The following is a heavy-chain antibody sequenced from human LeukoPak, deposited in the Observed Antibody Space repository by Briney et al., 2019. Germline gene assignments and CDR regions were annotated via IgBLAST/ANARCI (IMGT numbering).Heavy chain of an antibody. CDR3: ARSGGIYYVLDY. V-gene: IGHV3-33*01. J-gene: IGHJ4*02. CDR1: GFSLSDYA. D-gene: IGHD1-26*01. CDR2: IWDDGIDK. Sequence: GRSLRLSCAASGFSLSDYAMYWVRQAPGKGLEWVALIWDDGIDKYYADSVKGRFTISRDNSKNTLFLQMSSLRAEDTAVYYCARSGGIYYVLDYWGLGTLVTVSS.